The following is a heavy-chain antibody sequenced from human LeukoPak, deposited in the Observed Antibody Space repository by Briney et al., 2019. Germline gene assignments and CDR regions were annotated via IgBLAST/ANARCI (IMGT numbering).Heavy chain of an antibody. Sequence: GGSQRLSCAASGFTFSSYGIHWVRQAPGKGLEWVAVIWYDGSNKYYADSVKGRFTISRDNSKNTLSLQMNSLRAEDTAVYYCARDHGSGWTGDYFDYWGQGTLVTVSS. CDR1: GFTFSSYG. D-gene: IGHD6-19*01. CDR2: IWYDGSNK. CDR3: ARDHGSGWTGDYFDY. J-gene: IGHJ4*02. V-gene: IGHV3-33*01.